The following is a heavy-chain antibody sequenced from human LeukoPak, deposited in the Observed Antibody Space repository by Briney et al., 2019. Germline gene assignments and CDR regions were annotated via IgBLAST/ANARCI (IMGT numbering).Heavy chain of an antibody. V-gene: IGHV3-64*01. J-gene: IGHJ3*02. Sequence: GRSLRLSCTASGFIFSSYSMHWVRQAPGKGLEFVSAISSNGGSTYYANSVKGRFTISRDTSKNTLYLQMGSLRTEDMAVYYCARVGDFSVAAFDIWGQGTMVTVSS. CDR3: ARVGDFSVAAFDI. CDR1: GFIFSSYS. D-gene: IGHD3-16*01. CDR2: ISSNGGST.